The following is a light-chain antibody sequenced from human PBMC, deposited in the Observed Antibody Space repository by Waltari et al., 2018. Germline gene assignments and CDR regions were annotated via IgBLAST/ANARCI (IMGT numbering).Light chain of an antibody. CDR3: AVWDDSLSGWL. CDR2: SNN. Sequence: QSMLTQPPSASGTPGQRVTISCSGSSSSIGSNTVNWYQQLPGSAPKLLIWSNNQRPEGVPDRFAGSKSGTSGSLAISGLQSEDEADYFCAVWDDSLSGWLFGGGTKLTVL. J-gene: IGLJ3*02. V-gene: IGLV1-44*01. CDR1: SSSIGSNT.